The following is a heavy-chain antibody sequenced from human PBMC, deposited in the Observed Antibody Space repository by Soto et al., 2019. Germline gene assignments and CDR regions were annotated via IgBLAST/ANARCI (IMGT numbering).Heavy chain of an antibody. CDR1: GGSISSYY. D-gene: IGHD2-2*01. CDR2: IYYSGST. V-gene: IGHV4-59*08. J-gene: IGHJ4*02. CDR3: ASWRKKDCSSTSCYEPTKYYFDY. Sequence: SETLSLTCTVSGGSISSYYWSWIRQPPGKGLEWIGYIYYSGSTNYNPSLQSRVTISVDTSKNQFSLKLSSVTAADTAVYYCASWRKKDCSSTSCYEPTKYYFDYWGQGTLVTVSS.